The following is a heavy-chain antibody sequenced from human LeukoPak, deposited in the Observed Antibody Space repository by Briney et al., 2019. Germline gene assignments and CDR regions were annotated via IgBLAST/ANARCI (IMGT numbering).Heavy chain of an antibody. CDR3: ARDKQLVQGGGVY. V-gene: IGHV3-21*01. CDR2: ISSSSSYI. CDR1: GFTFSSYS. D-gene: IGHD6-6*01. Sequence: GGSLRLSCAASGFTFSSYSMNWVRQAPGKGLEWVSSISSSSSYIYYADSVKGRFTTSRDNAKNSLYLQMNSLRAEDTAVYYCARDKQLVQGGGVYWGQGTLVTVSS. J-gene: IGHJ4*02.